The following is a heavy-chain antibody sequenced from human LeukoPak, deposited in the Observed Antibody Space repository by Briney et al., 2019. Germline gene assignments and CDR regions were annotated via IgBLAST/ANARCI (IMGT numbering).Heavy chain of an antibody. Sequence: ASVKVSCKASGYTFTSYGISWVRQAPGQGLEWMGWISAYNGNTNYAQKLQGRVTMTTDTSTSTAYMELRSLRSDDTAVYYCARDQAPSFWYYDFWSGYRGNWFDPWGQGTLVTVSS. CDR1: GYTFTSYG. J-gene: IGHJ5*02. V-gene: IGHV1-18*01. CDR3: ARDQAPSFWYYDFWSGYRGNWFDP. CDR2: ISAYNGNT. D-gene: IGHD3-3*01.